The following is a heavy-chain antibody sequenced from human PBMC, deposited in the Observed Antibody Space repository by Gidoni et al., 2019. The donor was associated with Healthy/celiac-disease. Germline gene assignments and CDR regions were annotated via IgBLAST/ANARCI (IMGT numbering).Heavy chain of an antibody. D-gene: IGHD6-13*01. CDR2: IYSGGST. Sequence: EVQQVESGGGLVQPGGSLGRPCADSGFTVSSNYMSWVRQAPGKGLEWVSVIYSGGSTYYADSVKGRFTISRHNSKNTLYPQMNSLRAEDTAVYYCARGLRAAGTFDHWGQGTLVTVSS. V-gene: IGHV3-53*04. CDR3: ARGLRAAGTFDH. CDR1: GFTVSSNY. J-gene: IGHJ4*02.